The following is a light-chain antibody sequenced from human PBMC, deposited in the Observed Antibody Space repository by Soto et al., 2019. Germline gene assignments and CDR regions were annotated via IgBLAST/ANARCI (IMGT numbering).Light chain of an antibody. CDR1: QSISGN. CDR2: GTY. CDR3: QQYNDWPLT. J-gene: IGKJ1*01. Sequence: EVVLTQSPGTLSVSPGERVTLSCRASQSISGNYLAWCQHKHGQAPRILISGTYTRDTGIPDRFSGRGSGTDFSLTISRLQSEDFELYYCQQYNDWPLTFGQGTKVDI. V-gene: IGKV3D-15*01.